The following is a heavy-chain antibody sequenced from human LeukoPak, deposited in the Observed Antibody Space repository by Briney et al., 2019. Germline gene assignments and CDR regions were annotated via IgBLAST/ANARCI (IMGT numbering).Heavy chain of an antibody. CDR1: GGSISSGGYY. Sequence: SQTLSLTCTVSGGSISSGGYYWSWIRQPPGKGLEWIGYIYHSGSTNYNPSLKSRVTISVDTSKNQFSLKLSSVTAADTAVYYCARYSSSWEMDAFDIWGQGTMVTVSS. J-gene: IGHJ3*02. CDR3: ARYSSSWEMDAFDI. D-gene: IGHD6-6*01. CDR2: IYHSGST. V-gene: IGHV4-30-2*01.